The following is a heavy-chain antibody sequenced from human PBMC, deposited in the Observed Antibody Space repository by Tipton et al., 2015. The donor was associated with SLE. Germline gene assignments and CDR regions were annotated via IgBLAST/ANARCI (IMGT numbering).Heavy chain of an antibody. CDR1: GGSFSGYY. CDR2: INHSGST. CDR3: ASLIAGDV. D-gene: IGHD3-22*01. J-gene: IGHJ6*04. Sequence: TLSLTCAVYGGSFSGYYWSWIRQPPGKGLEWIGEINHSGSTNYNPSLKGRVTISVDTSKNQFSLKLSSVTAADTAVYYCASLIAGDVWGKGTTVTVSS. V-gene: IGHV4-34*01.